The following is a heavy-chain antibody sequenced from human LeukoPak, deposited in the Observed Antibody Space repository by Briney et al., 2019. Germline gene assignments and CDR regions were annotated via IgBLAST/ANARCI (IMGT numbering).Heavy chain of an antibody. CDR3: ASSSYCSGGSCYSENAFDI. V-gene: IGHV4-4*07. D-gene: IGHD2-15*01. CDR2: IYTSGST. Sequence: PSETLSLTCTVSGGSISSYYWSWIRQPAGKGLEWIGRIYTSGSTNYNPSLKSRVTMSVDTSKNQFSLKLSSVTVADTAVYYCASSSYCSGGSCYSENAFDIWGQGTMVTVSS. CDR1: GGSISSYY. J-gene: IGHJ3*02.